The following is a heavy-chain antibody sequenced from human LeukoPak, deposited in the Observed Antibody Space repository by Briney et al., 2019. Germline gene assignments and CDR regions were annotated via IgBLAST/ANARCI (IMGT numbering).Heavy chain of an antibody. D-gene: IGHD3-9*01. CDR2: ISAYNGNT. CDR3: ARGPPPGYYDILTGFPPVDY. CDR1: GYTFTSYA. J-gene: IGHJ4*02. Sequence: ASVKVSCKASGYTFTSYAMNWVRQAPGQGLEWMGWISAYNGNTNYAQKLQGRVTMTTDISTSTAYMELRSLRSDDTAVYYCARGPPPGYYDILTGFPPVDYWGQGTLVTVSS. V-gene: IGHV1-18*01.